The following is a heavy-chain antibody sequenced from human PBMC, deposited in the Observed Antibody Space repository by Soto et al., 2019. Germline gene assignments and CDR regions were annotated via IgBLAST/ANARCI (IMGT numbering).Heavy chain of an antibody. CDR1: GFTFSDYY. D-gene: IGHD4-4*01. V-gene: IGHV3-11*01. Sequence: PGGSLRLSCAASGFTFSDYYMSWIRQAPGKGLEWVSYISNSGSTIYYADSVKGRFTISRDNAKNSLYLQMNSLRAEDTAVYYCARLYSKYYNGLDVWGQGTTVTVSS. CDR2: ISNSGSTI. CDR3: ARLYSKYYNGLDV. J-gene: IGHJ6*02.